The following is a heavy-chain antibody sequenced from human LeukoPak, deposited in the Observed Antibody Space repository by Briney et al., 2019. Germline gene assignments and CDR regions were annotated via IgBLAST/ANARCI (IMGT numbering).Heavy chain of an antibody. Sequence: GGSLRLSCAASGFTFSNYAMHWVRQAPGKGLEWVAFISFGGTNEYYADSVKGRFTISRDNSKNTLFLQMNSLRTEDTAMYYCARDILAVYGTGCFDSWGQGTLVTVSS. J-gene: IGHJ4*02. CDR3: ARDILAVYGTGCFDS. CDR1: GFTFSNYA. CDR2: ISFGGTNE. D-gene: IGHD3-10*01. V-gene: IGHV3-30-3*01.